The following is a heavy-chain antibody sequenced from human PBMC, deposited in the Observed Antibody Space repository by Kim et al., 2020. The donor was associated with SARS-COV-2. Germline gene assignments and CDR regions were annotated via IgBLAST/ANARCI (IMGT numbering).Heavy chain of an antibody. V-gene: IGHV4-59*08. CDR1: GGSISSYY. D-gene: IGHD6-13*01. J-gene: IGHJ4*02. CDR3: ARHDLSQQLRY. Sequence: SETLSLTCTVSGGSISSYYWSWIRQPPGKGLEWIGYIYYSGSTNYNPSLKSRVTISVDTSKNQFSLKLSSVTAADTAVYYCARHDLSQQLRYWGQGTLVTVSS. CDR2: IYYSGST.